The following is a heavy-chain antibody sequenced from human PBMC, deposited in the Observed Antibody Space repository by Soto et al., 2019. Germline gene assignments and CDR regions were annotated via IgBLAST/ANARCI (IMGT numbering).Heavy chain of an antibody. CDR1: GYTFTGYY. J-gene: IGHJ6*02. V-gene: IGHV1-69*13. CDR2: IIPIFGTA. CDR3: ARGRITIFGVVPRYGMDV. Sequence: SVKVSCKASGYTFTGYYMHWVRQAPGQGLEWMGGIIPIFGTANYAQKFQGRVTITADESTSTAYMELSSLRSEDTAVYYCARGRITIFGVVPRYGMDVWGQGTTVTVSS. D-gene: IGHD3-3*01.